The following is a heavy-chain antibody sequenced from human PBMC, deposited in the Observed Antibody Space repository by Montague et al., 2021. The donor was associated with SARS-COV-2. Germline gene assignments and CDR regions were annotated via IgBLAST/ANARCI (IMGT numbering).Heavy chain of an antibody. CDR2: TYYRSMWKS. J-gene: IGHJ4*02. D-gene: IGHD6-13*01. Sequence: CAISGDTVSSNSATWNWIRQSPSRGLEWLGRTYYRSMWKSDYARSVKSRIAINPDASKNPFSLQLSSVTPEDTALYYCVRGIEAAGSYDYWGQGTLVTVS. CDR1: GDTVSSNSAT. CDR3: VRGIEAAGSYDY. V-gene: IGHV6-1*01.